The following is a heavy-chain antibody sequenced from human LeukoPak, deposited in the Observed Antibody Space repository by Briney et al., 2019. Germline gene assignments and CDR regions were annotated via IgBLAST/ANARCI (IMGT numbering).Heavy chain of an antibody. D-gene: IGHD3-10*01. V-gene: IGHV4-59*01. CDR1: GGSIRGYY. CDR2: IYSSGST. J-gene: IGHJ6*03. CDR3: ARVFDSGSQAYFYYMDV. Sequence: SETLSLTCNVSGGSIRGYYWSWIRQPPEKGLEWIGYIYSSGSTNYNPSLKSRVTMSVDTSKNQFSLKVSSVTAADTAVYYCARVFDSGSQAYFYYMDVWGKGTTATISS.